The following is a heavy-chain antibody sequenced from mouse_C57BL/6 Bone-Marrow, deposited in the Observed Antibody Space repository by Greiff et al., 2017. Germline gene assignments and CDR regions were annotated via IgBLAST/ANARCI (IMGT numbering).Heavy chain of an antibody. CDR1: GYTFTSYG. D-gene: IGHD2-3*01. V-gene: IGHV1-81*01. J-gene: IGHJ1*03. Sequence: QVQLQQSGAELARPGASVKLSCKASGYTFTSYGISWVKQRTGQGLEWIGEIYPRSGNTYYNEKFKGKATLTADKSSSTAYMELRSLTSEDSAVSFCARIYLWYFDVWGTGTTVTVSS. CDR2: IYPRSGNT. CDR3: ARIYLWYFDV.